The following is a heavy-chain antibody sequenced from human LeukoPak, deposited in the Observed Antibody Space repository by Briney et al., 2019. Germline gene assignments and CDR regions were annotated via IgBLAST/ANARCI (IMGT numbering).Heavy chain of an antibody. D-gene: IGHD3-3*01. CDR2: IYYSGST. V-gene: IGHV4-39*07. Sequence: KPSETLSLTCTVSGGSISSSSYYWGWIRQPPGKGLEWIGSIYYSGSTYYNPSLKSRVTISVDTSKNQFSLKLSSVTAADTAVYYCARVAITIFGSCWFDPWGQGTLVTVSS. CDR3: ARVAITIFGSCWFDP. CDR1: GGSISSSSYY. J-gene: IGHJ5*02.